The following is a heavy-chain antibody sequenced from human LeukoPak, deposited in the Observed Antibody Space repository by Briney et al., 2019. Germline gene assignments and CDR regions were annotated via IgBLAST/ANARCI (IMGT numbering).Heavy chain of an antibody. Sequence: GGSLRVSCAASGFTFSSYWMSWVRQAPGKGLEWVANIKQDGSEKYYVDPVKDRFTVSRDNAKNSLYLQMNSLRAENTAVYYCARDYDILTGYCRMDVWGQGTTVTVSS. J-gene: IGHJ6*02. CDR3: ARDYDILTGYCRMDV. V-gene: IGHV3-7*01. D-gene: IGHD3-9*01. CDR2: IKQDGSEK. CDR1: GFTFSSYW.